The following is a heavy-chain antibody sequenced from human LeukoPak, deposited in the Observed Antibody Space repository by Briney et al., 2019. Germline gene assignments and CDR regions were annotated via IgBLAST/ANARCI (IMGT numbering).Heavy chain of an antibody. CDR1: GGSFSGYY. CDR3: ARVSGTGYSTTYSYGMDV. J-gene: IGHJ6*02. Sequence: DPSETLSLTCAVYGGSFSGYYWSWIRQPPGKGLEWIGEINHSGSTNYNPSLKSRVTISVDTSKNQFSLKLSSVTAADTAVYYCARVSGTGYSTTYSYGMDVWGQGTTVTVSS. V-gene: IGHV4-34*01. D-gene: IGHD6-13*01. CDR2: INHSGST.